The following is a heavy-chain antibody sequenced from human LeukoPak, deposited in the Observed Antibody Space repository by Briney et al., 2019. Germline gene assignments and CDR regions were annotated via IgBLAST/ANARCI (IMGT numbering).Heavy chain of an antibody. D-gene: IGHD3-10*01. CDR3: ARGSGSGSYFNL. CDR1: GFTFSSYS. CDR2: ISSSSYI. V-gene: IGHV3-21*01. Sequence: GGSLRLFCAASGFTFSSYSMNWVRQAPGKGLEWVSSISSSSYIYYADSVKGRFTISRDNAKNSLYLQMNSLRAEDTAVYYCARGSGSGSYFNLWGQGTLVTVSS. J-gene: IGHJ5*02.